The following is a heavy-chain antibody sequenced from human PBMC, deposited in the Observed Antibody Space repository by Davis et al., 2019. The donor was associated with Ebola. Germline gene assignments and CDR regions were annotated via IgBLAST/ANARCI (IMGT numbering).Heavy chain of an antibody. CDR3: ARSGLSFGVVKYHYGMDV. Sequence: GGSLRLSCAASGFTFSSYSMNWVRQAPGKGLEWASYISSSSSYIYYADSVKGRFTISRDNAKNSLYLQVNSLRAEDTAVYYCARSGLSFGVVKYHYGMDVWGKGTTVAVSS. V-gene: IGHV3-21*05. D-gene: IGHD3-3*01. CDR1: GFTFSSYS. CDR2: ISSSSSYI. J-gene: IGHJ6*04.